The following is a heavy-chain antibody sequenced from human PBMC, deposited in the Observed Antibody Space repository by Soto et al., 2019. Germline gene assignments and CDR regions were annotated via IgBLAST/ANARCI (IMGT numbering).Heavy chain of an antibody. D-gene: IGHD3-10*01. CDR1: GFSLSTSGVG. CDR2: IYWDDDK. Sequence: QITLKESGPTLVKPTQTLTLTCTFSGFSLSTSGVGVGWIRQPPGKALEWLALIYWDDDKRYSPSLKTRLTIPKDTSKSRVDLTMTNMGPVDTATYYCAHSYLSGVDYWGQGTLVTVSS. V-gene: IGHV2-5*02. J-gene: IGHJ4*02. CDR3: AHSYLSGVDY.